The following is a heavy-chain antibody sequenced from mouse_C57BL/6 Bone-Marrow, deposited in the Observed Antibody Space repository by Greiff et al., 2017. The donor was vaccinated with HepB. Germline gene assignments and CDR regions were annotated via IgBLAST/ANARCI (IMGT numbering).Heavy chain of an antibody. CDR1: GYTFTSSW. CDR3: ARPIYYYGSNWYFDV. V-gene: IGHV1-52*01. CDR2: IDPSDSET. Sequence: QVQLQQPGAELVRPGSSVKLSCKASGYTFTSSWMHWVKQRPIQGLEWIGNIDPSDSETHYNQKFKDKATLTVDKSSSTAYMQLSSLTSEDSAVYYCARPIYYYGSNWYFDVWGTGTTVTVSS. J-gene: IGHJ1*03. D-gene: IGHD1-1*01.